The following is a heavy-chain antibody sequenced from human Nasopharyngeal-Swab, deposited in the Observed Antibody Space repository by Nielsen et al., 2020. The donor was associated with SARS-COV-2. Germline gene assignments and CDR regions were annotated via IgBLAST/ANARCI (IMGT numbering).Heavy chain of an antibody. CDR1: GFTFSKAW. V-gene: IGHV3-15*01. CDR3: TTYSSGWL. Sequence: GGSLRLSCATSGFTFSKAWMSWVRQAPGKGPEWVGRIKSRAAGGTTDYAAPVIGRFTVSTDDSESTLYLQMSSLKAEDTAVYYCTTYSSGWLWGKGTTVTVSS. D-gene: IGHD6-19*01. CDR2: IKSRAAGGTT. J-gene: IGHJ6*04.